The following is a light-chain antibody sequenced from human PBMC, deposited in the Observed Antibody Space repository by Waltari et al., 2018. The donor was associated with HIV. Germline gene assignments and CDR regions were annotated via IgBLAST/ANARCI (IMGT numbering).Light chain of an antibody. CDR1: QSVFWSSNNKNY. CDR2: WAS. J-gene: IGKJ3*01. CDR3: QKHYSSPPP. V-gene: IGKV4-1*01. Sequence: DIVMTQSPDSLAVSLGERAAINCKSSQSVFWSSNNKNYFAWYQQRPGQPPQQPIYWASTRDSGVTDCSNGSGSGPEVTLPISSLQAEDVAVFYWQKHYSSPPPLGSGTKVQI.